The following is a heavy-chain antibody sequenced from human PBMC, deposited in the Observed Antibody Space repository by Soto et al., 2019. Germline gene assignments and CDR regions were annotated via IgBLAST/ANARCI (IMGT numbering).Heavy chain of an antibody. CDR3: ARSPNWAYYFDY. Sequence: GESLKISCKASGYTFTGYYMHWVRQAPGQGLEWMGWINPNSGCTNYAQKFQGWVTMTRDTSISTAYMELSRLSSDDTAFYYCARSPNWAYYFDYWGQGTLVTVSS. CDR2: INPNSGCT. D-gene: IGHD7-27*01. J-gene: IGHJ4*02. CDR1: GYTFTGYY. V-gene: IGHV1-2*04.